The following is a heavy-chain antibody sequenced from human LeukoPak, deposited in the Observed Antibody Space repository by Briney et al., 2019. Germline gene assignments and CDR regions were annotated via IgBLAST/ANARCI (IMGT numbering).Heavy chain of an antibody. CDR1: GFTFSSYW. D-gene: IGHD3-9*01. Sequence: GGPLRLSCAASGFTFSSYWMSWVRRAPGRGLEGGANIKQDGSEKYYVDSVKGRFTISRDNAKNSLYLQMNSLRAEDTAVSYCARNYYDILTGYYLHFDYWGQGTLVTVSS. CDR3: ARNYYDILTGYYLHFDY. V-gene: IGHV3-7*01. CDR2: IKQDGSEK. J-gene: IGHJ4*02.